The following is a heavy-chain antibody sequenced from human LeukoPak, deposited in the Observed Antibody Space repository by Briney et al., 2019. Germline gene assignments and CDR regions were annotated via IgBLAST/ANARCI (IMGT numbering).Heavy chain of an antibody. D-gene: IGHD3-10*01. Sequence: PGGSLRLSCAASGFTFSSYSMNWVRQAPGKGLEWVSYISSSSSTIYYADSVKGRFTISRDNAKNSLYLQMNSLRAEDTAVYYCALGPYYYGSGSDSFDYWGQGTLVTVSS. CDR2: ISSSSSTI. J-gene: IGHJ4*02. CDR1: GFTFSSYS. V-gene: IGHV3-48*04. CDR3: ALGPYYYGSGSDSFDY.